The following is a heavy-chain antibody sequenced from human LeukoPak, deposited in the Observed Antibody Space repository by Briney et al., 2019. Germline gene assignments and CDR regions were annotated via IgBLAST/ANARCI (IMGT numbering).Heavy chain of an antibody. Sequence: SETLSLTCTVSGGSISSSSYYWGWIRQPPGKGLEWIGSIYYSGSTYYNPSLESRVTISVDTSKNQFSLKLSSVTAADTAVYYCARHLRFLEWLLFGWFDPWGQGTLVTVSS. CDR3: ARHLRFLEWLLFGWFDP. D-gene: IGHD3-3*01. V-gene: IGHV4-39*01. CDR1: GGSISSSSYY. CDR2: IYYSGST. J-gene: IGHJ5*02.